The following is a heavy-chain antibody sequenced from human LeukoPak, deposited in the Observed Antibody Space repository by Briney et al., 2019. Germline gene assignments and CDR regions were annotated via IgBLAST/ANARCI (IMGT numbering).Heavy chain of an antibody. CDR1: GGSISSGGYS. CDR2: IYHSGST. Sequence: SQTLSLTCAVSGGSISSGGYSWSWIRQPPGKGLEWIGYIYHSGSTYYNPSLKSRVTISVGRSKNQFSLKLSSVTAADTSVYYCARVPKDDAFDIWGQGTMVTASS. V-gene: IGHV4-30-2*01. CDR3: ARVPKDDAFDI. J-gene: IGHJ3*02.